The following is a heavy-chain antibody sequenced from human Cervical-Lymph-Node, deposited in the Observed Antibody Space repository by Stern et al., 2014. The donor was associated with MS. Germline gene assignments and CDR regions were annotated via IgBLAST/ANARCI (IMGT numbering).Heavy chain of an antibody. CDR2: ISYDRSHQ. D-gene: IGHD2-2*02. J-gene: IGHJ4*02. CDR3: ANAAALSCRSPSCYKAFEY. CDR1: GFTFTTSG. V-gene: IGHV3-30*18. Sequence: QVQLVESGGGVVQPGGSLRLSCVASGFTFTTSGMHWVRPAPGKVLDWVAVISYDRSHQYYGDSVKCRFTISRDNSKNTVYLQMNSLRPEDTAVYYCANAAALSCRSPSCYKAFEYWGQGILVTVSS.